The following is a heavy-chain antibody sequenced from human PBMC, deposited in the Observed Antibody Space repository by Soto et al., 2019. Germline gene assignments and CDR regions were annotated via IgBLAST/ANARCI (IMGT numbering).Heavy chain of an antibody. CDR3: ARLEYGSSWYDY. J-gene: IGHJ4*02. D-gene: IGHD6-13*01. CDR1: GGSISSYY. CDR2: IYYSGST. V-gene: IGHV4-59*08. Sequence: PSETLSLTCTVSGGSISSYYWSWIRQPPGKGLEWIGYIYYSGSTNYNPSLKSRVTISVDTSKNQFSLKLSSVTAADTAVYYCARLEYGSSWYDYWGQGTLVTVSS.